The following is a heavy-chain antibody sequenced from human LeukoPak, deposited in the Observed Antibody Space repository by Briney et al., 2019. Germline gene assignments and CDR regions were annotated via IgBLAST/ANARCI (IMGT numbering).Heavy chain of an antibody. CDR1: GYTFTGYY. CDR2: INPNSGGT. D-gene: IGHD1-26*01. Sequence: ASVKVSCKASGYTFTGYYMHWVRQAPGQGLEWMGRINPNSGGTNYAQKFQGRVTMTRDTSISTAYMELSRQRSDDTAVYYCARDHPVGATRIEIDYWGQGTLVTVSS. V-gene: IGHV1-2*06. J-gene: IGHJ4*02. CDR3: ARDHPVGATRIEIDY.